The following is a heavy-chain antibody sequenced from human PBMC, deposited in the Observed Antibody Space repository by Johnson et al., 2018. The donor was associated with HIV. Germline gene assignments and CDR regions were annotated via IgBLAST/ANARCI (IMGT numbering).Heavy chain of an antibody. J-gene: IGHJ3*02. CDR1: GFTFDDYA. CDR3: ARDRAIVVAYDAFDI. D-gene: IGHD3-22*01. V-gene: IGHV3-9*01. CDR2: ISWNSGSI. Sequence: VLLVESGGGLVQPGRSLRLSCAASGFTFDDYAMHWVRQAPGKGLEWVSGISWNSGSIGYADSVKGRFTISRDNAKNSLYLQMNSLRPEDTAVYYCARDRAIVVAYDAFDIWGQGTMVTVSS.